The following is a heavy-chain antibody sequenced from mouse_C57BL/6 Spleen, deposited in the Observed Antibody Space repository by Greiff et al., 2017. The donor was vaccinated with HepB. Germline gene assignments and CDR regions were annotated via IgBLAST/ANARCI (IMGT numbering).Heavy chain of an antibody. CDR1: GYTFTSYW. CDR2: IDPNSGGT. V-gene: IGHV1-72*01. Sequence: VQLQQSGAELVKPGASVKLSCKASGYTFTSYWMHWVKQRPGRGLEWIGRIDPNSGGTKYNEKFKSKATLTVDKPSSTAYMQLSSLTSEDSAVYYCAREDGYGISYDYGAWFAYWGQGTLVTVSA. D-gene: IGHD2-4*01. CDR3: AREDGYGISYDYGAWFAY. J-gene: IGHJ3*01.